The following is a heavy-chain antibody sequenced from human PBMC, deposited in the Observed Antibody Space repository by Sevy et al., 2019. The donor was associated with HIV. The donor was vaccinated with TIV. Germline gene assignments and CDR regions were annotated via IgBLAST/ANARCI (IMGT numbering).Heavy chain of an antibody. V-gene: IGHV3-9*01. Sequence: GGSLRLSCAASGFTFDDYAMHWVRQAPGKGLEWISGISWNSGSIGYADSVKGRFTISRDNAKNSLYLQMNSLRAEDTALYYYAKDMRSVLAAVTGWFDPWGQGTLVTVSS. D-gene: IGHD3-3*02. CDR1: GFTFDDYA. J-gene: IGHJ5*02. CDR2: ISWNSGSI. CDR3: AKDMRSVLAAVTGWFDP.